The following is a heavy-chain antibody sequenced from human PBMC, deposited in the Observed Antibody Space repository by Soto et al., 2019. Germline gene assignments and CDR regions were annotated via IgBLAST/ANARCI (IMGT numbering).Heavy chain of an antibody. CDR1: GGSISSGGYY. Sequence: QVQLQESGPGLVKPSQTLSLTCTVSGGSISSGGYYWSWIRQHPGKGLEWIGYIYYSGSTYYNPSLKTRVTISVDTSKNQFSLKLSSVTAADTAVYYCARDPLTVTKDAFDIWGQGTMVTVSS. CDR3: ARDPLTVTKDAFDI. CDR2: IYYSGST. D-gene: IGHD4-17*01. V-gene: IGHV4-31*03. J-gene: IGHJ3*02.